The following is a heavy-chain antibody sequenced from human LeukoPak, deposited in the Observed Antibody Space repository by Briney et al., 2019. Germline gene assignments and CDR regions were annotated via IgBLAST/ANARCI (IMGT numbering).Heavy chain of an antibody. CDR1: GFTFSSYA. CDR3: AREGGYDLRY. CDR2: ISASGSTI. Sequence: HTGGSLRLSCAASGFTFSSYAMSWVRQAPGKGLEWLSYISASGSTIFYADSVKGLFTISRDNTKNSLYLQMNSLRAEDTAVYYCAREGGYDLRYWGQGTLVTVSS. V-gene: IGHV3-48*04. J-gene: IGHJ4*02. D-gene: IGHD5-12*01.